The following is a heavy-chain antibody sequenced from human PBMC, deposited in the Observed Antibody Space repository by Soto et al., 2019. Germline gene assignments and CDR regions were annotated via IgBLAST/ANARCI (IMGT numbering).Heavy chain of an antibody. J-gene: IGHJ6*03. CDR1: GYTFTKYY. D-gene: IGHD5-12*01. CDR2: INPSGGST. Sequence: ASVKVSCKASGYTFTKYYIHWVRQAPGQGLEWMGTINPSGGSTFYAQKFQGRVTMTRDTSTSTVHMDLSSLRSEDTAVYYCARDRYSGYDPDYYYYYMDVWGKGTTVTVSS. V-gene: IGHV1-46*01. CDR3: ARDRYSGYDPDYYYYYMDV.